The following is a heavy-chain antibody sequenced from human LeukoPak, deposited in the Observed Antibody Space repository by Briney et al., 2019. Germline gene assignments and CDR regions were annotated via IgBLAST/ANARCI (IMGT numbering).Heavy chain of an antibody. CDR1: GFRFSSYV. Sequence: GGSLRLSCATSGFRFSSYVMSWVRQAPGSGLEWVSSISGSGGTTNYADSVKGRFTISRDSSKSTLFLQMNSLRADDTAIYYCAKDSLIVGATYFDYWGQGTLVTVSS. V-gene: IGHV3-23*01. J-gene: IGHJ4*02. D-gene: IGHD1-26*01. CDR2: ISGSGGTT. CDR3: AKDSLIVGATYFDY.